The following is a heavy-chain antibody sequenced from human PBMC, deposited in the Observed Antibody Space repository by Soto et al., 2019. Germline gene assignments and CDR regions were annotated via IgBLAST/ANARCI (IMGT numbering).Heavy chain of an antibody. J-gene: IGHJ4*02. CDR2: LNPNSGDT. CDR1: GYTFSSYD. V-gene: IGHV1-8*01. CDR3: ATSGGGWYLY. D-gene: IGHD6-19*01. Sequence: QVQLVQSGAEVKKPGASVKVSCKASGYTFSSYDINWVRQATGQGLEWMGWLNPNSGDTGYAQKFQGRVTLTRNTSRNTDYIELSSLTPDDTAVYYCATSGGGWYLYWGQGTLVTVSS.